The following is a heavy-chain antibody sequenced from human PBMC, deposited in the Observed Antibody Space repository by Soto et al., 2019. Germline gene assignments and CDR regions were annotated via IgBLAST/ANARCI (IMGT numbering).Heavy chain of an antibody. CDR2: ISGSGGST. J-gene: IGHJ6*02. Sequence: GSLRLSCAASGFTFSSYAMSWVRQAPGKGLEWVSAISGSGGSTYYADSVKGRFTISRDNSKNTLYLQMNSLRAEDTAVYYCARDIRRYSGYEDGEYYYYGMDVWGQGTTVTVSS. V-gene: IGHV3-23*01. D-gene: IGHD5-12*01. CDR3: ARDIRRYSGYEDGEYYYYGMDV. CDR1: GFTFSSYA.